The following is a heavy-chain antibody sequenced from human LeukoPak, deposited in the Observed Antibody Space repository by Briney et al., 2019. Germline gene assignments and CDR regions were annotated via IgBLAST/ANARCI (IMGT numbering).Heavy chain of an antibody. CDR3: AKSLGTGTTAAEYFQH. J-gene: IGHJ1*01. D-gene: IGHD1-7*01. CDR1: GFTFSSYG. Sequence: VGSLRLSCAASGFTFSSYGTHWVRQAPGKGLEWLAVIWYDGSNKYYADSVKGRFTISRDNSKNRLYLQMNSLRAEDQAVYYCAKSLGTGTTAAEYFQHWGQGTLVTVSS. V-gene: IGHV3-33*06. CDR2: IWYDGSNK.